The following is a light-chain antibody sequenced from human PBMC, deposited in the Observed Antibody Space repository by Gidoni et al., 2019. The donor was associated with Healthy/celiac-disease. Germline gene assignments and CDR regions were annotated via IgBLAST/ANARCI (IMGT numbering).Light chain of an antibody. J-gene: IGKJ2*01. Sequence: DIQMTQSPSFLSASVGDRVTITCQASQDISNYLNWYQQKPGKAPKLLIYDASNLETGVPSRFSGSGSGTDFTFTISSLQPEDIATYYCQQYDNLPWTFGQGTKLEIK. V-gene: IGKV1-33*01. CDR3: QQYDNLPWT. CDR1: QDISNY. CDR2: DAS.